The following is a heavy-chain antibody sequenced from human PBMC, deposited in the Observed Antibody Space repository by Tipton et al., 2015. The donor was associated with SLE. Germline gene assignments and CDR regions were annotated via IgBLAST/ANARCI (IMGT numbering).Heavy chain of an antibody. D-gene: IGHD2-2*01. CDR1: GGSVSSYY. J-gene: IGHJ3*02. V-gene: IGHV4-59*02. CDR3: ARRSRGAFDI. Sequence: TLSLTCTVSGGSVSSYYWSWIRQPPGKGLEWIGYIYYSGSTNYNPSLKSRVTISVDTSKNQFSLKLSSVTAADTAVYYCARRSRGAFDIWGQGTMVTVS. CDR2: IYYSGST.